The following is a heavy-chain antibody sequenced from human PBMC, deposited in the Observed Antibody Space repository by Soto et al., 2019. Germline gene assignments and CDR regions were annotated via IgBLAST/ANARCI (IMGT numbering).Heavy chain of an antibody. V-gene: IGHV3-74*01. CDR3: ACWGHSVPVAPSDFDR. J-gene: IGHJ4*02. CDR1: GFPFTNYW. D-gene: IGHD3-16*01. CDR2: ISPDGSDV. Sequence: QVVESGGGLVPPGGSLSLSCAASGFPFTNYWMNWVRQTPGKGLLWVSRISPDGSDVGYADSVEGRFTVSRDNAKNTLSLQRHSLRAEDTAMYYSACWGHSVPVAPSDFDRWGQGTLVTVSS.